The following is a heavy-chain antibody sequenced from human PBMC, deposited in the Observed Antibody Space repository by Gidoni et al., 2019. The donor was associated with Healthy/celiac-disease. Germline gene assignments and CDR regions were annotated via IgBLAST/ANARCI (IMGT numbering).Heavy chain of an antibody. J-gene: IGHJ4*02. D-gene: IGHD6-25*01. CDR1: GFTFDDYA. V-gene: IGHV3-9*01. Sequence: EVQLVESGGGLVQPGRSLSLSFTASGFTFDDYAMHWVRQAPGKGLGWVSGISWNSGSIGYADSGKGRFTISRDNAKNSLYLQMNSLRAEDTAVYYCAKDSDYPSWGQGTLVTVSS. CDR2: ISWNSGSI. CDR3: AKDSDYPS.